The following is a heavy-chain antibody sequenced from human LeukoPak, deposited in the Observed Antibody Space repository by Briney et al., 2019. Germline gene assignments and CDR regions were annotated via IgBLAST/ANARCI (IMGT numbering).Heavy chain of an antibody. J-gene: IGHJ4*02. CDR3: ARDVRSYYYDSSGYCFDY. D-gene: IGHD3-22*01. V-gene: IGHV3-7*01. CDR2: IKQDGSEK. CDR1: GFTFSSYW. Sequence: GGSLRLSCAASGFTFSSYWMSWVRQAPGKGLEWVANIKQDGSEKYYVDSVRGRFTISRDNAKNSLYLQMNSLRAEDTAAYYCARDVRSYYYDSSGYCFDYWGQGTLVTVSS.